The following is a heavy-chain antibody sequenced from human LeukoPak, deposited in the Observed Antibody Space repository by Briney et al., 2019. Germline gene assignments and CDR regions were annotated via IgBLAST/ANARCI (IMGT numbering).Heavy chain of an antibody. V-gene: IGHV3-30*04. J-gene: IGHJ3*02. D-gene: IGHD3-9*01. Sequence: PGGSLRLSCAASGFMFSTYAMHWVRQAPGKGLEWVAVISYDGRNKYYADSVKGRFTISRDNSKNTLYLQMNSLRVEDTAVYYCARGGVYDTNAFDIWGQGTMVTVSS. CDR3: ARGGVYDTNAFDI. CDR1: GFMFSTYA. CDR2: ISYDGRNK.